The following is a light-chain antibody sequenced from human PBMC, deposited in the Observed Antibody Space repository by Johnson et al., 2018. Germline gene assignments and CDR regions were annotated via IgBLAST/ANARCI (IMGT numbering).Light chain of an antibody. CDR2: ENN. CDR1: SSNIGNNY. CDR3: GTWVSSRSAGNV. V-gene: IGLV1-51*02. J-gene: IGLJ1*01. Sequence: QSVLTQPPSVSAAPGQKVTISCSGSSSNIGNNYVSWYQQLPGTAPKLLIYENNKRPSGIPDRFSGSKSGTSATLAIPGLQPGDEADYYCGTWVSSRSAGNVFGTGTKVTVL.